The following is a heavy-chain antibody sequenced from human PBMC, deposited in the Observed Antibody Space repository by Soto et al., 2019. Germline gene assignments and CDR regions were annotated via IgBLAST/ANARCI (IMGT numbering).Heavy chain of an antibody. CDR1: GGTFSSHT. CDR2: IIPVVGKA. CDR3: ARDSPLYGGNPFDF. J-gene: IGHJ4*01. V-gene: IGHV1-69*08. Sequence: QVQLVQSGAEVTKPGSSVKVSCNASGGTFSSHTVNWVRQAPGQGLEWMGRIIPVVGKANNAQKFQDRLTTTAARSTDTAYMELTRLTSEDTAVYYCARDSPLYGGNPFDFWGHGTPVTVSS. D-gene: IGHD3-16*01.